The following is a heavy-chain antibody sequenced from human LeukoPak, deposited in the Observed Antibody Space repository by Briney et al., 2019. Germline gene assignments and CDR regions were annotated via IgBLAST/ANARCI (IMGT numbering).Heavy chain of an antibody. CDR2: ISAYNGNT. D-gene: IGHD3-22*01. V-gene: IGHV1-18*01. CDR1: GYTFTSYG. CDR3: ARDTAIYDSSGYYYY. J-gene: IGHJ4*02. Sequence: ASVKVSCKASGYTFTSYGISWVRQAPGQGLEWMGWISAYNGNTNYAQKLQGRVTMTTDTSTSTAYMELRSLRSDDTAVYYCARDTAIYDSSGYYYYWGQGTLVTVSS.